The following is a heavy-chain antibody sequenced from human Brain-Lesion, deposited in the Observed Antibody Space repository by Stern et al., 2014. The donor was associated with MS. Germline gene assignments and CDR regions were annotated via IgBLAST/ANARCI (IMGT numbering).Heavy chain of an antibody. CDR1: GGSISSGGYY. Sequence: VQLVESGPGLVKPSQTLSLSCTVSGGSISSGGYYWSWIRQPAGKGLEWIGRIFNSGSTSYNPSLKSRVPISIAPSKTQFSLRLTPMTAADTAVYYCARGRVVPGFQYYATDVWGQGTTVIVSS. D-gene: IGHD2-2*01. CDR3: ARGRVVPGFQYYATDV. V-gene: IGHV4-61*02. J-gene: IGHJ6*02. CDR2: IFNSGST.